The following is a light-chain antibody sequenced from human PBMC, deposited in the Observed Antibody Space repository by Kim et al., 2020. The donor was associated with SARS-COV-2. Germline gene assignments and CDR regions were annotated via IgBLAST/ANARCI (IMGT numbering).Light chain of an antibody. J-gene: IGKJ5*01. CDR1: QTIENDF. CDR3: QQYASSPIT. Sequence: SPGESATLSCEASQTIENDFLAWYQQKPGLAPRLVIYDASSRATGLPGSFTGSGSGTNFTLSINRLGPADFAVYYCQQYASSPITFGQGTRLEIK. V-gene: IGKV3D-20*01. CDR2: DAS.